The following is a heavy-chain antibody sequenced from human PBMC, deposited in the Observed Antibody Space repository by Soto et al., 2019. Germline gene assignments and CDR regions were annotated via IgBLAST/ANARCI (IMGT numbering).Heavy chain of an antibody. Sequence: DVKLVESGGGLVQPGDSLRLSCEVSGFTFSMYSMSWVRQSPGKGLEWVAKIPQDGVNGHYADSVKGRFTISRDNGKNSRYLQLNNLRAGDTAVYYCARDHLILPAHHFFYGSDVWGRGATVTVSS. J-gene: IGHJ6*02. CDR3: ARDHLILPAHHFFYGSDV. CDR2: IPQDGVNG. D-gene: IGHD2-21*02. CDR1: GFTFSMYS. V-gene: IGHV3-7*03.